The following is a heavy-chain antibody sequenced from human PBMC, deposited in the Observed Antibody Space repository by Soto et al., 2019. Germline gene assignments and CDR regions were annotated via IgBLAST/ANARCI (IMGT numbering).Heavy chain of an antibody. V-gene: IGHV3-23*01. CDR3: VSWVSTHFDY. CDR1: GLTFRNHA. D-gene: IGHD2-8*01. J-gene: IGHJ4*02. CDR2: IAPIGYST. Sequence: EVQLLESGGGLVQPGGSLRLSCAVSGLTFRNHAMSWVRQAPGKGLEWVSTIAPIGYSTHYAGSVEGRFTITRDDSKSTLDLQMNSLGADETAVYYCVSWVSTHFDYWGQGTLVSISS.